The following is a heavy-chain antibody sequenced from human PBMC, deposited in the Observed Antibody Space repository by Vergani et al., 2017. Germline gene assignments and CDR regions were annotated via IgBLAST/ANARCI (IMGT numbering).Heavy chain of an antibody. CDR3: ARDGVSGVEVPAAIRYYYYYKAV. CDR2: ISAYNGNT. J-gene: IGHJ6*03. V-gene: IGHV1-18*01. D-gene: IGHD2-2*01. Sequence: QVQLVQSGAEVKKPGASVKVSCKASGYTFTSYGISWVRQAPGQGLEWMGWISAYNGNTNYAQKLQGRVTMTTDTSTSTAYMELRSLRSEDSAIYYCARDGVSGVEVPAAIRYYYYYKAVWGEGTTVTVSS. CDR1: GYTFTSYG.